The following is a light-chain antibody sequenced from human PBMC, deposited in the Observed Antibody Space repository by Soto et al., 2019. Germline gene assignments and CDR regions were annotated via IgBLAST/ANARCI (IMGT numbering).Light chain of an antibody. V-gene: IGKV3-20*01. Sequence: EIVLTQSPGTLSLSPGERATLSCRASQGVSSSYLAWYQQKRGQPPRLLIYCAASRATGIPDRFSGSGSGTDFTLTITRLEPEDFAVYYCQHYRTSFGGGTKVEIK. CDR3: QHYRTS. CDR1: QGVSSSY. CDR2: CAA. J-gene: IGKJ4*01.